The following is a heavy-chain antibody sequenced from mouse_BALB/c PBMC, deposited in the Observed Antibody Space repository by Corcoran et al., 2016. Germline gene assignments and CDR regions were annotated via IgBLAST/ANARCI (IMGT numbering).Heavy chain of an antibody. J-gene: IGHJ1*01. V-gene: IGHV3-6*02. D-gene: IGHD1-1*01. CDR1: GYSITSGYY. CDR2: ISYDGSN. Sequence: DVQLQESGPGLVQPSQSLSLTCSLTGYSITSGYYWNWIRQFPGNKLEWMGYISYDGSNNYNPSLKNRISITRDTSKNQFFLKLNSVTTEDTATYYCARGSSYWYFDVWGAGTTVTVSS. CDR3: ARGSSYWYFDV.